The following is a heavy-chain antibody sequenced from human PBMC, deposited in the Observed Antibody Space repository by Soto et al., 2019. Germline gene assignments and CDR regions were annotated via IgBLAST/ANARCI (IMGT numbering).Heavy chain of an antibody. Sequence: QLLQSGGGLVQPGGSLTLSCAGSGFTFGTTDMSWVRQAPGEGLEWVSTIDGSGGITYYADSVKGRFTISRDNSRNTVYLQMTSLRGDDTALYYCVKNSGGFNTWGQGALVTGSS. CDR1: GFTFGTTD. V-gene: IGHV3-23*01. CDR3: VKNSGGFNT. D-gene: IGHD3-10*01. CDR2: IDGSGGIT. J-gene: IGHJ5*02.